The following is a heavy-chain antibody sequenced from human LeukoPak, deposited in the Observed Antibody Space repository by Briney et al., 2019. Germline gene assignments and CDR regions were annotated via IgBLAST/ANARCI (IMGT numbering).Heavy chain of an antibody. J-gene: IGHJ4*02. V-gene: IGHV1-24*01. D-gene: IGHD4-17*01. CDR3: APGGVTTPFDY. CDR2: FDPEDGET. CDR1: GYTFFSYN. Sequence: ASVKVSCKASGYTFFSYNINWVRQAPGQGLEWMGGFDPEDGETIYAQKFQGRVTMTEDTSTDTAYMELSSLRSEDTAVYYCAPGGVTTPFDYWGQGTLVTVSS.